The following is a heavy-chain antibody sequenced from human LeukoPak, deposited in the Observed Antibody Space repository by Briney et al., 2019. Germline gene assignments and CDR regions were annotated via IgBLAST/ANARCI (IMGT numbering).Heavy chain of an antibody. J-gene: IGHJ4*02. V-gene: IGHV4-39*01. CDR1: GGSIGSGSYY. Sequence: SETLSLTCTVSGGSIGSGSYYWGWIRQPPGKGLEWIGNIYYSGSTYYNPSLKSRVTISVDTSKNQFSLKLSSVTAADTAVYYCARLLHRAAAVDYWGQGTLVTVSS. CDR3: ARLLHRAAAVDY. CDR2: IYYSGST. D-gene: IGHD2-2*01.